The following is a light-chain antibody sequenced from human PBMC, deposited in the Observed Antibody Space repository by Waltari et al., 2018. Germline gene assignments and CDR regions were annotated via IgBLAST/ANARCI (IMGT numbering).Light chain of an antibody. CDR1: SSNIGSQY. CDR3: ATWDDRLSGWL. CDR2: KND. J-gene: IGLJ3*02. V-gene: IGLV1-47*01. Sequence: QSVLTQTPSASGTPGQRVTISCSGSSSNIGSQYVYWYQQLPGPAPKLLFYKNDQRPSGVPDRFSGSKSGTSASLAISGLRSDDEADYYCATWDDRLSGWLFGGGTKLTAL.